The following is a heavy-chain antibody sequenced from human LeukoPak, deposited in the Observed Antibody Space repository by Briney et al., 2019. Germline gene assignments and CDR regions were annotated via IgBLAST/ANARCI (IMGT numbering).Heavy chain of an antibody. D-gene: IGHD3-10*01. Sequence: GGSLRLSCAASGFTFSSYGMHWVRQAPGKGLEWVTIISYDGNNKNYADSVKGRFTISRDNSKNTLYLQMNSLRAEDTAVYYCASTSKDSGVQGGQRGAFGIWGQGTMVTVSS. CDR1: GFTFSSYG. CDR2: ISYDGNNK. J-gene: IGHJ3*02. V-gene: IGHV3-30*19. CDR3: ASTSKDSGVQGGQRGAFGI.